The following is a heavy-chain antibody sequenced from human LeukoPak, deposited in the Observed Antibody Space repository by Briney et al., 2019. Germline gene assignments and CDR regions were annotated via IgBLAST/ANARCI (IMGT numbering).Heavy chain of an antibody. CDR2: IRNSGTTI. CDR3: ARDYGGIDY. Sequence: GGSLRLSCAASGFTFSSYEMNWVRQAPGKGLEWVSYIRNSGTTIYYADSVKGRFTISRDNAKNSLYLQMNSLRAEDTAVYYCARDYGGIDYWGQRTLVTVSS. CDR1: GFTFSSYE. D-gene: IGHD4-17*01. J-gene: IGHJ4*02. V-gene: IGHV3-48*03.